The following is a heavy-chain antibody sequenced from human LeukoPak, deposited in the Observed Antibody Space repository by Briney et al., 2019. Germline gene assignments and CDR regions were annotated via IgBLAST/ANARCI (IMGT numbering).Heavy chain of an antibody. CDR3: ARGAIVVVVAAKKGNWFDP. CDR2: INHSGST. D-gene: IGHD2-15*01. Sequence: SETLSLACAVYGGSFSGYYWSWIRQPPGKGLEWIGEINHSGSTNYNPSLKSRVTISVDTSKNQFSLKLSSVTAADTAVYYCARGAIVVVVAAKKGNWFDPWGQGTLVTVSS. V-gene: IGHV4-34*01. J-gene: IGHJ5*02. CDR1: GGSFSGYY.